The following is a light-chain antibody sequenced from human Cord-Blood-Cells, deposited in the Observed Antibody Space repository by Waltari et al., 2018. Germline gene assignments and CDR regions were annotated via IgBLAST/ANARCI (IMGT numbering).Light chain of an antibody. J-gene: IGKJ3*01. CDR3: MQALQTIFT. Sequence: IVMTQSPLSLPVTPGAPASISCRSSQSLLHSNGYNYLDWYLQKPGQSPQLLIYLGSNRASGVPDRFSGSGSGTDFTLKISRVEAEDVGVYYCMQALQTIFTFGPGTKVDIK. V-gene: IGKV2-28*01. CDR2: LGS. CDR1: QSLLHSNGYNY.